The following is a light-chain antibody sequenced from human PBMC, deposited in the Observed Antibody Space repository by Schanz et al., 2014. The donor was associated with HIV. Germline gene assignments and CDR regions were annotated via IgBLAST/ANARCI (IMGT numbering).Light chain of an antibody. CDR3: SSYTSSSSVV. CDR1: SSDVGGYNY. Sequence: QSALTQPASVSGSPGQSITISCTGTSSDVGGYNYVSWNQHHPGKAPKLMIYDVSNRPSGVSNRFSGSKSGNTASLTISGLQAEDEADYYCSSYTSSSSVVFGGGTKLTVL. J-gene: IGLJ2*01. CDR2: DVS. V-gene: IGLV2-14*03.